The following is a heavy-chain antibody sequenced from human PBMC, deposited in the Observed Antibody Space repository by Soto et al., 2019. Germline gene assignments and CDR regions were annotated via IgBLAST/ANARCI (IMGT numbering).Heavy chain of an antibody. J-gene: IGHJ6*02. Sequence: SETLSLTCTVSGGSISSYYWSWIRQPPGKGLEWIAYIYHSGRTNYNPSLQSRVTISLDTSKNQVSLRLNSVTAADTAVYYCARDLWGYCGTDCYPLDVWGQGTTVTVSS. D-gene: IGHD2-21*02. CDR3: ARDLWGYCGTDCYPLDV. CDR2: IYHSGRT. V-gene: IGHV4-59*01. CDR1: GGSISSYY.